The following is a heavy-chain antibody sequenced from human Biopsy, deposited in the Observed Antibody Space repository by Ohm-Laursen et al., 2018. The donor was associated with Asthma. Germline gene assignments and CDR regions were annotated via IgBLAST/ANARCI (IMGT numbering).Heavy chain of an antibody. CDR3: ARWSLRVRDTPNDY. Sequence: ASVKVSCKASGYTFTSYDINWVRQATGQGLEWMGWMNTKSGNTGYTQNFQGRVTMTRDTSISTAYMELSSLRSEDTAVYYCARWSLRVRDTPNDYGGQGTLVTVSS. J-gene: IGHJ4*02. CDR1: GYTFTSYD. CDR2: MNTKSGNT. V-gene: IGHV1-8*01. D-gene: IGHD3-16*01.